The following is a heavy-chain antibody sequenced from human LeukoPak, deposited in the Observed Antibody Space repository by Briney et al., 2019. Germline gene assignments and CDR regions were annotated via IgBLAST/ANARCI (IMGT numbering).Heavy chain of an antibody. J-gene: IGHJ4*02. V-gene: IGHV3-21*01. CDR1: GFTFSSYS. Sequence: GGSLRLSCAASGFTFSSYSMNWVRQAPGKGLEWDSSIRSSSSYIYYADSVKGRFTISRDNAKNSLYLQMNSLRAEDTAVYYCARENRLWFGELLYIGYWGQGTLVTVSS. CDR2: IRSSSSYI. CDR3: ARENRLWFGELLYIGY. D-gene: IGHD3-10*01.